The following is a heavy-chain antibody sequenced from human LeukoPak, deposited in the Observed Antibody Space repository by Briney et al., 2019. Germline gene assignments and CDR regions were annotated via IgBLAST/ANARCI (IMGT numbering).Heavy chain of an antibody. J-gene: IGHJ4*02. CDR3: AKDLSRGSGWAGGGNDY. Sequence: GESLRLSCAASGFTFEDYAMHWVRQAPGKGLEWASGISWNSGSIGYADSVKGRFTISRDNAKNSLYLQMNSLRAEDTALYYCAKDLSRGSGWAGGGNDYWGQGTLVTVSS. CDR1: GFTFEDYA. CDR2: ISWNSGSI. D-gene: IGHD6-19*01. V-gene: IGHV3-9*01.